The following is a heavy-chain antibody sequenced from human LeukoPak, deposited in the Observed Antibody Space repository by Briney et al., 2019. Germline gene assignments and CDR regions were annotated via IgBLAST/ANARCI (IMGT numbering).Heavy chain of an antibody. J-gene: IGHJ4*02. CDR1: GYSFPTYW. CDR3: ARKSRADY. Sequence: GESLKISCKGSGYSFPTYWIGWVRQMPGKGQEWMGIIYPGDSETRYSPSFQGQVTISADKSISTAYLQWSRLKASDTAMYYCARKSRADYWGRGTLVTVSS. CDR2: IYPGDSET. V-gene: IGHV5-51*01.